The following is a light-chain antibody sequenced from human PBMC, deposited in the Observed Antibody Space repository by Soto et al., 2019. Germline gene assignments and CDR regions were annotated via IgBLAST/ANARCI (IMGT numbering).Light chain of an antibody. CDR3: QKYNSAPLT. J-gene: IGKJ4*01. CDR2: AAS. CDR1: QGIANY. Sequence: DIQMTQSPSSLSASVGDRVSITCRASQGIANYLAWYQQKPGKAPKLLIYAASALQSGVPSRFSGSGSGTDFPLTINSLQPDDVATYYCQKYNSAPLTFGGGPRVEIK. V-gene: IGKV1-27*01.